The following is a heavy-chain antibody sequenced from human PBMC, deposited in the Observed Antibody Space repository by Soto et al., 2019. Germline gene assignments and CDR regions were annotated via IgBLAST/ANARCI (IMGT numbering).Heavy chain of an antibody. CDR1: DGSISSYY. CDR2: IYDSGST. V-gene: IGHV4-59*08. CDR3: ARGHFDSRGYSNALDY. Sequence: SETLSLTCTVSDGSISSYYWSWLRQPPGKGLEWIGYIYDSGSTLYNPSLKSRVTISVDRPNNQFSLKLRSVTAADSAIYYCARGHFDSRGYSNALDYWGQGIQVTVSS. J-gene: IGHJ4*02. D-gene: IGHD3-22*01.